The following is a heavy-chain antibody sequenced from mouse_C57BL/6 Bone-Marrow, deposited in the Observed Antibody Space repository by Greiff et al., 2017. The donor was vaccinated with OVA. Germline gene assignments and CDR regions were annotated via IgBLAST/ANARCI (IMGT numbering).Heavy chain of an antibody. J-gene: IGHJ3*01. V-gene: IGHV14-4*01. CDR3: NPVYYPWCAY. Sequence: VQLQQSGAELVRPGASVKLSCTASGFNIKDDYMHWVKQRPEQGLEWIGWIDPENGDTEYASKFQGKATITSDTSSNTAYLQLSSLTSEDTAVYYCNPVYYPWCAYWGQGTPVTVSA. CDR1: GFNIKDDY. D-gene: IGHD2-1*01. CDR2: IDPENGDT.